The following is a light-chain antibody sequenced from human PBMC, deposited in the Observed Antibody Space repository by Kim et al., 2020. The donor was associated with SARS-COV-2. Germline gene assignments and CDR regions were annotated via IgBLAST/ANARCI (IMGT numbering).Light chain of an antibody. V-gene: IGKV3-11*01. CDR3: QQRTNWPIT. Sequence: LSTGERATHSCRASQSVSSFLAWDQQKPGQAPRLLMYDASNRATGIPARFSGSGSGTDFTLTISSLEPEDFAVYYCQQRTNWPITFGQGTRLEIK. J-gene: IGKJ5*01. CDR2: DAS. CDR1: QSVSSF.